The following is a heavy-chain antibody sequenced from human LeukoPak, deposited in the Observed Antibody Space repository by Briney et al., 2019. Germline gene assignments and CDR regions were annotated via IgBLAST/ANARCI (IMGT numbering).Heavy chain of an antibody. J-gene: IGHJ4*02. Sequence: GGSLRLSCAASGFTFSNYVMTWVRQAPGKGLEWVSATSRSGGTTYYADSVKGQFIVSRDNSLNTLYLQLNSLRAEDTAVYYCARDADPRAGPYNGNYFDSWGQGTLVTVSS. CDR2: TSRSGGTT. CDR3: ARDADPRAGPYNGNYFDS. CDR1: GFTFSNYV. V-gene: IGHV3-23*01. D-gene: IGHD1-1*01.